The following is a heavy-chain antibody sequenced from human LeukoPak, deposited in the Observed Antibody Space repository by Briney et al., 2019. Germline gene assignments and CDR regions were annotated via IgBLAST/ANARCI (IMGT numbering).Heavy chain of an antibody. CDR3: ARQSMVRGVIIPFDY. V-gene: IGHV4-34*01. D-gene: IGHD3-10*01. CDR2: INHSGST. Sequence: SETLSLTCAVYGGSFSGYYWSWIRQPPGKGLEWIGEINHSGSTNYNPSLKSRVTISVDTSKNQFSLKLSSVTAADTAVYYCARQSMVRGVIIPFDYWGQGTLVTVSS. J-gene: IGHJ4*02. CDR1: GGSFSGYY.